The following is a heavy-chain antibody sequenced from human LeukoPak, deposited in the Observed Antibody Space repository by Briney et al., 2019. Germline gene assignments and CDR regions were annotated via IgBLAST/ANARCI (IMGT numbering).Heavy chain of an antibody. CDR3: TTESRFDYDFWSGYYPYYYYYGMDV. D-gene: IGHD3-3*01. Sequence: GGSLRLSCAASGFTFSNAWMSWVRQAPGKGLEWVCRIKSKTDGGTTDYAAPVKGRFTISRDDSKNTLYLQMNSLKTEDTAVYYCTTESRFDYDFWSGYYPYYYYYGMDVWGQGTTVTVSS. J-gene: IGHJ6*02. CDR2: IKSKTDGGTT. CDR1: GFTFSNAW. V-gene: IGHV3-15*01.